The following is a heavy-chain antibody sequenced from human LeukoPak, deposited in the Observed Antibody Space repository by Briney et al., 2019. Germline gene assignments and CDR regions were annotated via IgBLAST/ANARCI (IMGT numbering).Heavy chain of an antibody. CDR2: INHSGST. D-gene: IGHD3-16*01. CDR1: GGSISSYY. J-gene: IGHJ4*02. V-gene: IGHV4-34*01. Sequence: SETLSLTCTVSGGSISSYYWSWIRQPPGKGLEWIGEINHSGSTNYNPSLKSRVTISLDTSKNQFSLKLSPVTAADTAVYYCARGAGGNFDYWGQGTLVTVSS. CDR3: ARGAGGNFDY.